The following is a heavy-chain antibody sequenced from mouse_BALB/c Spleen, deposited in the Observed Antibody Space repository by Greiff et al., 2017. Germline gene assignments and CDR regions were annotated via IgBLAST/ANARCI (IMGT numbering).Heavy chain of an antibody. CDR2: ISSGSSTI. V-gene: IGHV5-17*02. J-gene: IGHJ2*01. Sequence: EVKVVESGGGLVQPGGSRKLSCAASGFTFSSFGMHWVRQAPEKGLEWVAYISSGSSTIYYADTVKGRFTISRDNPKNTLVLQMNSLRSEDTAMYYCARFDYDGRGYYFVYWGQGTTLTVSS. CDR3: ARFDYDGRGYYFVY. D-gene: IGHD2-4*01. CDR1: GFTFSSFG.